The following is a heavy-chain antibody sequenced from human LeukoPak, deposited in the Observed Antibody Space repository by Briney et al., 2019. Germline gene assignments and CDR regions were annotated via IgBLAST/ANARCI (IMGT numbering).Heavy chain of an antibody. Sequence: SVKVSCKASGGTFSSYAISWVRQAPGQGLEWMGRIIPIFGTANYAQKFQGRVTITTDESTITAYMELSSLRSEDTAVYYCARGDYGGNPWNFDYWGQGTLVPVPS. CDR3: ARGDYGGNPWNFDY. CDR2: IIPIFGTA. V-gene: IGHV1-69*05. CDR1: GGTFSSYA. D-gene: IGHD4-23*01. J-gene: IGHJ4*02.